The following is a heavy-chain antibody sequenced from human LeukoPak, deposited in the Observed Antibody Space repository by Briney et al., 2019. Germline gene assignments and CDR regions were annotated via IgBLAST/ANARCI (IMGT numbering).Heavy chain of an antibody. Sequence: PSETLSLTCAVYGGSFSGYYWSWIRQPAGKGLEWIGRIHTSGSTNYNPSLKSRVTISVDTSKNQLSLNLSSVTDADTAIYYCARRYSGYDYGYFDYWGQGTLVTVSS. CDR3: ARRYSGYDYGYFDY. J-gene: IGHJ4*02. CDR2: IHTSGST. D-gene: IGHD5-12*01. CDR1: GGSFSGYY. V-gene: IGHV4-59*10.